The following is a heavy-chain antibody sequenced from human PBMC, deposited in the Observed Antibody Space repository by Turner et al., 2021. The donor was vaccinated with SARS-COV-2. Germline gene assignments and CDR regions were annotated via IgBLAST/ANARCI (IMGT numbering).Heavy chain of an antibody. V-gene: IGHV3-33*01. J-gene: IGHJ4*02. CDR3: ARDGGTGTTFPFFDY. CDR1: GFTFSSYG. CDR2: IWYAGSYK. D-gene: IGHD1-7*01. Sequence: QVHLVESGGGVVQPGRSLRLSCAASGFTFSSYGMHWGRQGPGKGLEWVAVIWYAGSYKYYADSVKGRFTISRDNSKNTLYLQMNSLRAEDTALYYCARDGGTGTTFPFFDYWGQGTLVTVSS.